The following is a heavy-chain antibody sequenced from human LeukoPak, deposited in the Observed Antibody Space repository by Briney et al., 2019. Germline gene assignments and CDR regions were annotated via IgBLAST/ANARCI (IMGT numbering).Heavy chain of an antibody. Sequence: SETLSLTCTVSGGSINNGGYYWGWIRQPPGEGPEWIGSLCYNGATYYNPTLRSRVTMSVDTSKNQFSLKLTSVTAADTAVYYCASLRSSGSGSFPTDWGQGILVTVSS. CDR1: GGSINNGGYY. V-gene: IGHV4-39*01. CDR3: ASLRSSGSGSFPTD. J-gene: IGHJ4*02. D-gene: IGHD3-10*01. CDR2: LCYNGAT.